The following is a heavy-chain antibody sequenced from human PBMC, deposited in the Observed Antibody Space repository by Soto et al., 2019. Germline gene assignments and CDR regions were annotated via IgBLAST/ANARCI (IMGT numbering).Heavy chain of an antibody. Sequence: GSLRLSCAASGFTFSSYSMNWVRQAPGKGLEWVSSISSTSSYIYYADSVRGRFTISRDNAKNQFSLKLSSVTAADTAVYYCARSLAAAYLGWFDPWGQGTLVTVSS. D-gene: IGHD6-13*01. J-gene: IGHJ5*02. V-gene: IGHV3-21*01. CDR1: GFTFSSYS. CDR2: ISSTSSYI. CDR3: ARSLAAAYLGWFDP.